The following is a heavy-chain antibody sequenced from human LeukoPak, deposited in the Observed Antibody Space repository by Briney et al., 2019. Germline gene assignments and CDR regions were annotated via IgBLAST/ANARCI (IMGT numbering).Heavy chain of an antibody. Sequence: GGSLRLSCAASGFTFSNYWMHWVRQAPGKGLVWVSRINTDGSTTTYADSVKGRFTISRDNAKNSLYLQMNSLRAEDTAVYYCARDGFSSSWYGRALDYRGQGTLVTVSS. CDR1: GFTFSNYW. J-gene: IGHJ4*02. CDR2: INTDGSTT. CDR3: ARDGFSSSWYGRALDY. D-gene: IGHD6-13*01. V-gene: IGHV3-74*01.